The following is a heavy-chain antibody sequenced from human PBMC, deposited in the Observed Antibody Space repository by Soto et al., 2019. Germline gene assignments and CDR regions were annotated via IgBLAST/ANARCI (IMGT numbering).Heavy chain of an antibody. CDR1: GFTFSSYS. D-gene: IGHD5-12*01. CDR2: ISSSSSYI. Sequence: VQLVESGGGLVKPGGSLRLSCAASGFTFSSYSMNWVRQAPGKGLEWVSSISSSSSYIYYADSVKGRFTITRDNAKNTLCRQMNNLRAEDTAVYYCARGMVATSSYNWFDHWGQGTLVTVSS. J-gene: IGHJ5*02. V-gene: IGHV3-21*01. CDR3: ARGMVATSSYNWFDH.